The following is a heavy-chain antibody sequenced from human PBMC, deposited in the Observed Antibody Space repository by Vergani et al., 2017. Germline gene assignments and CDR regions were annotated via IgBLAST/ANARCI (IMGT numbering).Heavy chain of an antibody. CDR3: TTDXRYCGDGSCYWLRDLHYYGMDV. J-gene: IGHJ6*02. CDR1: GFSFRNAW. D-gene: IGHD2-21*01. CDR2: IKSTFDRGTT. V-gene: IGHV3-15*07. Sequence: EVQLVESGGGIVKPGGSLRLSCVASGFSFRNAWMNWVRRTPGKGLEWVGRIKSTFDRGTTDYAAAVKGRFTISRDDSKNTLFLQMNGLKTEDIGVYYCTTDXRYCGDGSCYWLRDLHYYGMDVWGQGTTVTVSS.